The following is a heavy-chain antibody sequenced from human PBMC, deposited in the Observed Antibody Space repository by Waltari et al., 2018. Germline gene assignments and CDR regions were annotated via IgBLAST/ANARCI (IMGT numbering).Heavy chain of an antibody. CDR3: ARLALGYCTSPRCRQNES. CDR2: IYHEGNT. Sequence: QVQLQESGPTLVRPSETLSLTCVVSDYSIGCGYYWGWIRQAPGKGMEWVANIYHEGNTYYNPSLKTRVAISMDTSENQFSLQLRSVTATDTAMYYCARLALGYCTSPRCRQNESWGQGILVTVSS. D-gene: IGHD2-2*01. CDR1: DYSIGCGYY. J-gene: IGHJ5*02. V-gene: IGHV4-38-2*01.